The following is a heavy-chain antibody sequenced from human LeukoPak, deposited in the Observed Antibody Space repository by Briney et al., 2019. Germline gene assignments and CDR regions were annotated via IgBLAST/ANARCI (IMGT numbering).Heavy chain of an antibody. CDR3: ARVAAVAENYFDY. CDR2: ISSNGGST. Sequence: GGSLRLSCAASGFTFSSYAMHWVRQAPGKGLEYVSAISSNGGSTYYANSVKGRFTISRDNSKNTLYLQMGSLRAEDMAVYYCARVAAVAENYFDYWGQGTLVTVSS. V-gene: IGHV3-64*01. CDR1: GFTFSSYA. J-gene: IGHJ4*02. D-gene: IGHD6-19*01.